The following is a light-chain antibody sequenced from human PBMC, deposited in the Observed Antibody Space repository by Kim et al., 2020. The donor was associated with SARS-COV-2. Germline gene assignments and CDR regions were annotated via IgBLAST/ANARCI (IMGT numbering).Light chain of an antibody. V-gene: IGKV3-15*01. J-gene: IGKJ4*01. CDR2: GAS. CDR3: QQYNNWLT. Sequence: EIVMTQSPATLSVSPGDRATLSCRASQSISNSLAWYQQKPGQAPRLLIYGASTRAADVPARFSGSGSGTEFTLTISSLQSEDFAVYFCQQYNNWLTFGGGTKVDIK. CDR1: QSISNS.